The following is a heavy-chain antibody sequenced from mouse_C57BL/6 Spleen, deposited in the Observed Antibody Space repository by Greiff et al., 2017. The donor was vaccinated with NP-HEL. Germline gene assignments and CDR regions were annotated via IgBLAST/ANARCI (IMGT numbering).Heavy chain of an antibody. Sequence: VQLQQPGAELVMPGASVKLSCKASGYTFTSYWMHWVKQRPGQGLEWIGEIDPSDSYTNYNQKFKGKSTLTVDKSSSTAYMQLSRLTSEDSAVYYCARDSSGFDYWGQGTTLTVSS. CDR2: IDPSDSYT. CDR1: GYTFTSYW. D-gene: IGHD3-2*02. CDR3: ARDSSGFDY. V-gene: IGHV1-69*01. J-gene: IGHJ2*01.